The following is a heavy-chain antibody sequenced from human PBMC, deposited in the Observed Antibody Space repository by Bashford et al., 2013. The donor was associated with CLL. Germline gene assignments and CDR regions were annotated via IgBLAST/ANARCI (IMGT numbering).Heavy chain of an antibody. CDR1: GGSFSGYY. J-gene: IGHJ6*02. V-gene: IGHV4-34*01. CDR3: ARGPMIVVVINPGEPYYYYYYGMDV. CDR2: YNHSGST. D-gene: IGHD3-22*01. Sequence: SETLSLTCAVYGGSFSGYYWSWIRQPPREGGVEVDWGKYNHSGSTNYNPSLKSRVTISVDTSKNQFSLKLSSVTAADTAVYYCARGPMIVVVINPGEPYYYYYYGMDVWGRRTDVTVSS.